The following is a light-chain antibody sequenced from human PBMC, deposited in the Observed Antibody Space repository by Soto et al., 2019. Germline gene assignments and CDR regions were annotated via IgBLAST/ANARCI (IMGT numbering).Light chain of an antibody. CDR1: SSNIGAGYD. Sequence: QSVLTQPPSVSGAPGQRVTISCTGSSSNIGAGYDVHWYQQLPGTAPKLLIYGNSNRPSGVPDRFSGSKSGTSASLAITGLKAEDEADYYCSSYTDSSNYVFGTGTKV. CDR3: SSYTDSSNYV. CDR2: GNS. J-gene: IGLJ1*01. V-gene: IGLV1-40*01.